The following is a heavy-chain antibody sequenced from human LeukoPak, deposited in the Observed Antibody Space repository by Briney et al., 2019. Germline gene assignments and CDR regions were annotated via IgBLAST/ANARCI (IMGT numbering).Heavy chain of an antibody. CDR3: ARHGAIAAAGAAFDY. J-gene: IGHJ4*02. CDR1: GGSLSSYF. D-gene: IGHD6-13*01. Sequence: SETLSLTCTDSGGSLSSYFWSWIRQPPGKGREWIGYIYYIGSTNYSPSLKSRVTISVDTSKNQFSLKLSSMTAADTAVYYCARHGAIAAAGAAFDYWGQGTLLTVSS. V-gene: IGHV4-59*08. CDR2: IYYIGST.